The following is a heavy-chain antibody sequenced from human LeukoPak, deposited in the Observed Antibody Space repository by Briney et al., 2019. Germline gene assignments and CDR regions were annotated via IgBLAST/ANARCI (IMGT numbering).Heavy chain of an antibody. CDR3: ARGPNYGGNSKDFDY. CDR2: ISLSGVT. J-gene: IGHJ4*02. CDR1: GGSISSTNW. D-gene: IGHD4-23*01. V-gene: IGHV4-4*02. Sequence: SETLSLTCGVSGGSISSTNWWSWVRQPPGQGLEWIGEISLSGVTNYNPSLKSRVTISVDTSKNQFSLKLSSVTAADTAVYYCARGPNYGGNSKDFDYWGQGTLVTVSS.